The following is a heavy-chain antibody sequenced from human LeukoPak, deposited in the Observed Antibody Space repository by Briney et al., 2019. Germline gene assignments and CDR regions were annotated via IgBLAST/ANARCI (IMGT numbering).Heavy chain of an antibody. CDR2: IYYSGST. Sequence: SQTLSLTCTVSGGSISSGGYYWSWIRQLPGKGLECIGFIYYSGSTFYDPSLKSRVTISIDTSKNQFSLKLSSVTAADTAVYYCASLYYFDSSGYYYGKADIWGQGTMVTVSS. V-gene: IGHV4-31*03. CDR1: GGSISSGGYY. J-gene: IGHJ3*02. CDR3: ASLYYFDSSGYYYGKADI. D-gene: IGHD3-22*01.